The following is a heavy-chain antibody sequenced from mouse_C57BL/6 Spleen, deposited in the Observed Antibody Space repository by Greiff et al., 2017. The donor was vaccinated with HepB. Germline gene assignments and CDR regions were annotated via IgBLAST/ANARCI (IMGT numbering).Heavy chain of an antibody. CDR2: IYPGDGDT. D-gene: IGHD2-4*01. V-gene: IGHV1-82*01. Sequence: QVQLKQSGPELVKPGASVKISCKASGYAFSSSWMNWVKQRPGKGLEWIGRIYPGDGDTNYNGKFKGKATLTADKSSSTAYMQLSSQTSEDSAVYFCERRDYDYPEGCAYWGQGTLVTVSA. CDR1: GYAFSSSW. CDR3: ERRDYDYPEGCAY. J-gene: IGHJ3*01.